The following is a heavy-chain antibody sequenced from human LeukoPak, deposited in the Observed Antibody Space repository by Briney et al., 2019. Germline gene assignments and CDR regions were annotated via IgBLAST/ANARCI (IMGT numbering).Heavy chain of an antibody. J-gene: IGHJ2*01. CDR2: IYYSGST. V-gene: IGHV4-30-4*01. D-gene: IGHD3-22*01. CDR3: ARDIHYYDRYFDL. CDR1: GGSISSGDYY. Sequence: PSQTLSLTCTVSGGSISSGDYYWSWIRQPPGKGLEWIGYIYYSGSTHYNPSLKSRVTISVDTSKNQFSLKLSSVTAADTAVYYCARDIHYYDRYFDLWGRGTLVTVSS.